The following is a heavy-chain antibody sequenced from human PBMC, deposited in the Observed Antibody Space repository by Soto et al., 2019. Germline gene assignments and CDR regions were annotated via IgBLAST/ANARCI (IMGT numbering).Heavy chain of an antibody. V-gene: IGHV1-18*01. Sequence: GASVKVSCKASGYTFTRYGISWVRQAPGQGLEWMGWIRASNGNTNYARNVQDRVTMTTDTSTSTAYMELRSLRSDDTAVYYCARGAFGDVSFDYWGQGSQVTVPS. CDR3: ARGAFGDVSFDY. CDR1: GYTFTRYG. CDR2: IRASNGNT. D-gene: IGHD3-10*01. J-gene: IGHJ4*02.